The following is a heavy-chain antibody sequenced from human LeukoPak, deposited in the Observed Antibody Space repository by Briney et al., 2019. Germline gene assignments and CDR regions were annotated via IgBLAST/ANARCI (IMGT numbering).Heavy chain of an antibody. CDR3: AKAYYDILTGYNDY. D-gene: IGHD3-9*01. V-gene: IGHV3-23*01. CDR1: GFTFSSYA. J-gene: IGHJ4*02. Sequence: GGSLRLSCAASGFTFSSYAMSWVRQAPGKGLEWVSAISGSGGSTYYADSVKGRFTISRDNSKNTLYLQMNSLGAEDTAVYYCAKAYYDILTGYNDYWGQGTLVTVSS. CDR2: ISGSGGST.